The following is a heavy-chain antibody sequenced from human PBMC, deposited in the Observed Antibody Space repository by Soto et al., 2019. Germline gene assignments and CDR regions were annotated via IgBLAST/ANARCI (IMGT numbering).Heavy chain of an antibody. CDR2: ISYDGSNN. CDR1: GFTFSSYG. Sequence: PGGSLRLSCAASGFTFSSYGMHWVRQAPGKGLEWVAVISYDGSNNYYADYVKGRFTISRDNSKNTLYLQMNSLRAEDTAVYYCAKGSGWPLDYGGQGTRVTVSS. CDR3: AKGSGWPLDY. V-gene: IGHV3-30*18. D-gene: IGHD2-15*01. J-gene: IGHJ4*02.